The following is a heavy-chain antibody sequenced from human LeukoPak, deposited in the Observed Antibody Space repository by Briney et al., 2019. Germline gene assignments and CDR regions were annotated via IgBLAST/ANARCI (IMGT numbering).Heavy chain of an antibody. CDR2: INPNSGGK. J-gene: IGHJ4*02. CDR3: AMLSSGYYFDY. Sequence: GASVKVSCKASGYTFSAYYMHWVGQAPGQGLEWLGWINPNSGGKNYAQKVQGRVTMNRDTSISKAYRELSRLRSDDTAVYYCAMLSSGYYFDYWGQGTLVTVSS. CDR1: GYTFSAYY. V-gene: IGHV1-2*02. D-gene: IGHD3-22*01.